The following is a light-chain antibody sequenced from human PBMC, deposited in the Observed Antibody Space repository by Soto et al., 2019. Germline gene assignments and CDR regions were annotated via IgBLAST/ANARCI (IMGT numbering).Light chain of an antibody. CDR2: LAS. CDR1: QSLNSNY. J-gene: IGKJ2*01. Sequence: EIVLTQSPGTLSLSAGDRATLSCRASQSLNSNYLAWYQQKPGQSPRLLIYLASNRATGIPDRFSGSGSGTDFTLTISRLEPEEFAVYYCQQFGSSPYTFGQGTKLEIK. V-gene: IGKV3-20*01. CDR3: QQFGSSPYT.